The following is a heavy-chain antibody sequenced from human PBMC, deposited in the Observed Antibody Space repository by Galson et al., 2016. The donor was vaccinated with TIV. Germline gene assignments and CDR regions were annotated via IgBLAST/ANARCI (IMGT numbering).Heavy chain of an antibody. V-gene: IGHV6-1*01. CDR2: TYYTSKWYN. CDR3: ARGRVSALDL. Sequence: CAISGDSVSRNGVAWNWIRQSPSRGLEWLGRTYYTSKWYNEYAVFVKSRITINPDTSRNQFSLQLNSVTPEDTAVYYCARGRVSALDLWGRGTLVTVSS. CDR1: GDSVSRNGVA. J-gene: IGHJ2*01.